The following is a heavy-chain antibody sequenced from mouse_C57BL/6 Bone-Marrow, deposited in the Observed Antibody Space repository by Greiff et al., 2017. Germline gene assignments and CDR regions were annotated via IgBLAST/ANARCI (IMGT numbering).Heavy chain of an antibody. CDR2: VHPSDSDT. CDR1: GYTFTSYW. D-gene: IGHD1-1*02. Sequence: QVQLQQPGAELVKPGASVKVSCKASGYTFTSYWMHWVKQRPGQGLEWIGRVHPSDSDTNYNQKFKGKATLTVDKSSSTAYIQLSSLTSEDSAVYYCAKDYCPWFAYWGQGTLVTVSA. J-gene: IGHJ3*01. CDR3: AKDYCPWFAY. V-gene: IGHV1-74*01.